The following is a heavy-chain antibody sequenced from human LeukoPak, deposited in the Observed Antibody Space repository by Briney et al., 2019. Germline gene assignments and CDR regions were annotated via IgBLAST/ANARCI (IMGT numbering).Heavy chain of an antibody. CDR3: ARDRGQRRLHDWYYFDY. Sequence: ASVKVSCTASGGTFSSYAISWVRQAPGQGLEWMGGIIPIFGTANYAQKFQGRVTITADESTSTAYMELSSLRSEDTAVYYCARDRGQRRLHDWYYFDYWGQGTLVTVSS. J-gene: IGHJ4*02. D-gene: IGHD3-9*01. CDR2: IIPIFGTA. CDR1: GGTFSSYA. V-gene: IGHV1-69*13.